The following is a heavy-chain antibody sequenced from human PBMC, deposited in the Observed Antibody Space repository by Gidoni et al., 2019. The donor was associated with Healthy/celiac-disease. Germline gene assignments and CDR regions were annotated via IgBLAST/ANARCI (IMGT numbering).Heavy chain of an antibody. V-gene: IGHV4-59*01. J-gene: IGHJ6*03. CDR2: IYYSGST. D-gene: IGHD6-6*01. CDR1: CGSISSYY. CDR3: ARVRSSSYYYYYYMDV. Sequence: QVQLQESGPGLVKPSETLSLTCPVSCGSISSYYWSWIRQPPGKGLEWIGYIYYSGSTNYNPSLKSRVTISVDTSKNQFSLKLSSVTAADTAVYYCARVRSSSYYYYYYMDVWGKGTTVTVSS.